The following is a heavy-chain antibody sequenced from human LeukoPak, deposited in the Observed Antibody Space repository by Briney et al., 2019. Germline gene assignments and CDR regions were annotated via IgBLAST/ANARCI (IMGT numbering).Heavy chain of an antibody. J-gene: IGHJ4*02. Sequence: GGSLRLSCAASGFSFSAYWMTWVRQAPGTGLEWVANINPAGSETYYVDPVKGRFSISRDNAENLVYLQMNSLRAEDTAVYHCARFGYVAAVDVWGQGTPVTVSS. CDR3: ARFGYVAAVDV. CDR2: INPAGSET. D-gene: IGHD2-15*01. V-gene: IGHV3-7*01. CDR1: GFSFSAYW.